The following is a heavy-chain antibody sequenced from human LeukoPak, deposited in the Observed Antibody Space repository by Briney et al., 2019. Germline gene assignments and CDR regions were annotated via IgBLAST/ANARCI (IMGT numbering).Heavy chain of an antibody. Sequence: ASVKVSCKASGYTFTSYDINWVRQATGQGLEWMGWMNPNSGNTGYAQKFQGRVTMTRNTSISTAYMELSSLRSEDTAVYYCARVDGDYVFYYYGMDVWGQGTTVTVSS. CDR3: ARVDGDYVFYYYGMDV. J-gene: IGHJ6*02. D-gene: IGHD4-17*01. V-gene: IGHV1-8*01. CDR2: MNPNSGNT. CDR1: GYTFTSYD.